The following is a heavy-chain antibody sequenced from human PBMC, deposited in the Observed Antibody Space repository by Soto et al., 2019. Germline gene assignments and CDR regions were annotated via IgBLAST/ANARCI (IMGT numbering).Heavy chain of an antibody. CDR2: ISWNSGSV. CDR3: VKDREYCSGVSCYSWGNWFDP. V-gene: IGHV3-9*01. Sequence: GGSLRLSCAASGFTFDDYAMHWVRQAPGKGLEWVSGISWNSGSVGYADSVKGRFTISRNNAKNSLYLQMNSLGAEDTALYYCVKDREYCSGVSCYSWGNWFDPWGQGTLVTVSS. D-gene: IGHD2-15*01. J-gene: IGHJ5*02. CDR1: GFTFDDYA.